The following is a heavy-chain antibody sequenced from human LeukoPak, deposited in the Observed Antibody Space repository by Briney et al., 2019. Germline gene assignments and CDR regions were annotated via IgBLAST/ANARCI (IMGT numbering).Heavy chain of an antibody. CDR3: ARALGYCSSTSCYPDDY. J-gene: IGHJ4*02. D-gene: IGHD2-2*01. CDR1: GGTFSSYA. Sequence: SVKVSCKASGGTFSSYAISWVRQAPGQGLEWMGGIIPIFGTANYAQKFQGRVTITADESTSTAYMELSSLRSEDTAVYHCARALGYCSSTSCYPDDYGGQGTLVTVSS. CDR2: IIPIFGTA. V-gene: IGHV1-69*01.